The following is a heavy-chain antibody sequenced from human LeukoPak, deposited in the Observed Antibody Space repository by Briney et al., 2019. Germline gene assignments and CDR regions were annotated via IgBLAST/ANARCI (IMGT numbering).Heavy chain of an antibody. CDR1: GFTFSSYT. Sequence: PGGSLRLSCAASGFTFSSYTMNWVRQPPGKGLEWVSNIGTSSTTIYYADSVKGRFTISRDNAKNSLYLQMNSLRAEDTAVYYCARSPETRRMTTVLDYWGQGTLVTVSS. J-gene: IGHJ4*02. V-gene: IGHV3-48*01. CDR2: IGTSSTTI. CDR3: ARSPETRRMTTVLDY. D-gene: IGHD4-17*01.